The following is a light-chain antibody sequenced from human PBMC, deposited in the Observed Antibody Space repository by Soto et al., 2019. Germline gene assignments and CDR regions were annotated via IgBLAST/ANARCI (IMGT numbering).Light chain of an antibody. V-gene: IGKV3-15*01. J-gene: IGKJ4*01. CDR2: AAS. CDR1: QNLNYN. Sequence: EIVMTQSPATLSVSPGERVTLSCRANQNLNYNLGWYQQKPGQPPRLLIYAASTRATGIPTRFSGSGSGTDFTLTIGGLQSEDFAVYYCQQYTNWPFTFGGGTKVEI. CDR3: QQYTNWPFT.